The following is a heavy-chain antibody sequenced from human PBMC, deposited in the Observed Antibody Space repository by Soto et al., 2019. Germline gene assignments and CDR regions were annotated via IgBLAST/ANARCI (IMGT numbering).Heavy chain of an antibody. CDR3: ARESIVIGSAAILHCFDP. Sequence: EVQLVESGGGLVQPGGSLRLSCAAYGFTLSSYNMNWVRQAPGKGLEWISYISSSSTTIDYADSVKGRFTISRDNAKNSLFLQMNSLRDEDTATYYCARESIVIGSAAILHCFDPWGQGTLVTVSS. CDR2: ISSSSTTI. CDR1: GFTLSSYN. V-gene: IGHV3-48*02. J-gene: IGHJ5*02. D-gene: IGHD2-2*02.